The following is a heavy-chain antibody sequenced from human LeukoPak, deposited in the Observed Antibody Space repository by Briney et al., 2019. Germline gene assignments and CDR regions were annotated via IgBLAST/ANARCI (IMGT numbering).Heavy chain of an antibody. D-gene: IGHD2-15*01. CDR3: ARSYCSGGSCYDLDY. V-gene: IGHV4-59*01. CDR1: GGSISSYY. J-gene: IGHJ4*02. CDR2: IYYSGST. Sequence: SETLSLTCTVSGGSISSYYWSWIRQPPGKGLEWIGYIYYSGSTNYNPSLKSRVTISVDTSKNQFSLKLSSVTAADTAVYYCARSYCSGGSCYDLDYRGQGTLVTVSS.